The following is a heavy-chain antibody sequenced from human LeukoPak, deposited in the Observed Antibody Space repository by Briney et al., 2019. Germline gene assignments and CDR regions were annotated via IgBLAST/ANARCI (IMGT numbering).Heavy chain of an antibody. CDR3: ARDGYQLLPSYYYGMDV. D-gene: IGHD2-2*01. Sequence: PSETLSLTCTVSGGSISSYYWSWIRQPAGKGLEWIGRIYTSGSTNYNPSLKSRVTMSVDTSKNQFSLKLSSVTAADTAVYYCARDGYQLLPSYYYGMDVWGQGTTVTLSS. CDR1: GGSISSYY. V-gene: IGHV4-4*07. CDR2: IYTSGST. J-gene: IGHJ6*02.